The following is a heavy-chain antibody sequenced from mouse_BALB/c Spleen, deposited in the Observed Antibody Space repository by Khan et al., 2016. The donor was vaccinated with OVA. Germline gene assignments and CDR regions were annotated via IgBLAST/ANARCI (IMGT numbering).Heavy chain of an antibody. CDR1: GFNIKDTY. CDR3: ARRLGRRVYVDD. D-gene: IGHD4-1*01. V-gene: IGHV14-3*02. J-gene: IGHJ2*01. Sequence: VQLQQSGAELVKPGASVKLSCTASGFNIKDTYMHWVKQRPEQGLEWIGRIDPATGNTKYDPKFQGKATITADTSSNTAYLQLRSLTSEDTAVYYCARRLGRRVYVDDWGEGTTLTVAS. CDR2: IDPATGNT.